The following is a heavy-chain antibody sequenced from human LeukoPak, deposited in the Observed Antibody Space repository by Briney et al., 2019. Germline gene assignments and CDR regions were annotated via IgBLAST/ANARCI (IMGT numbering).Heavy chain of an antibody. D-gene: IGHD6-13*01. CDR1: GFTFSDYW. Sequence: GGALRPSRAGSGFTFSDYWTQWVRQAPGKGVAGVSHINIDGGLTNYADSVKGRFTVSRDNARNTLYLQMSSLRAEDTAIYFCAREEHRLAAAGTSAFDLGGQGTLVTVSP. CDR2: INIDGGLT. J-gene: IGHJ3*01. V-gene: IGHV3-74*01. CDR3: AREEHRLAAAGTSAFDL.